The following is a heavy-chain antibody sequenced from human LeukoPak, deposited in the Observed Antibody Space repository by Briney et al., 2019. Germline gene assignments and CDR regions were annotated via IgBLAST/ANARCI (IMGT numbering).Heavy chain of an antibody. D-gene: IGHD3-9*01. CDR3: AREQDWADY. V-gene: IGHV3-74*01. Sequence: GGSLRLSCAASGFSLSSYWIHWVRQAPGKGLVWVSRINGDGGDTRYADSVKGRFTISRDNAKNSLYLQMNSLRAEDTAVYYCAREQDWADYWGQGTLVTVSS. CDR2: INGDGGDT. J-gene: IGHJ4*02. CDR1: GFSLSSYW.